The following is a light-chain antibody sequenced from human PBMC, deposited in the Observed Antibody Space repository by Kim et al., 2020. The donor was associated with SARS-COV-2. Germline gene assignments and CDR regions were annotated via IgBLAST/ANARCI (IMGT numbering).Light chain of an antibody. V-gene: IGLV7-46*01. CDR3: LLSYSGARV. CDR1: TGAVTSGHY. CDR2: DTR. Sequence: PGGTVTLPCGSSTGAVTSGHYPYWFQQKPGQAPRTLIYDTRNKHSWTPARFSGSLLGGKAALTLSGAQPEDEAEYYCLLSYSGARVFGGGTQLTVL. J-gene: IGLJ2*01.